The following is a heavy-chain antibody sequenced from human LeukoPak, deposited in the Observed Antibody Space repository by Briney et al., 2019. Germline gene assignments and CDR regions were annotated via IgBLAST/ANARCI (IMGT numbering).Heavy chain of an antibody. CDR1: GFTFSSYS. J-gene: IGHJ6*02. Sequence: PGGSLRLSCAASGFTFSSYSMNWVRQAPGKGLEWVSSISSSSSYIYYADSVKGRFTISRDNAKNSLYLQMNSLRAEDTAVYYCARVGRRDVVVPAAYGMGVWGQGTTVTVSS. V-gene: IGHV3-21*01. CDR3: ARVGRRDVVVPAAYGMGV. D-gene: IGHD2-2*01. CDR2: ISSSSSYI.